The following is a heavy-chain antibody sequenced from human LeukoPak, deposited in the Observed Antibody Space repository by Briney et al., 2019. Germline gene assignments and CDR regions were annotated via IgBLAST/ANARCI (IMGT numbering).Heavy chain of an antibody. CDR1: GGFISSYY. V-gene: IGHV4-59*01. Sequence: RPSETLSLTCTVSGGFISSYYWSWIRQPPGKGLEWIGFISYSGSTYYNPSLKSRVTISVDTSKNQFSLKLSSVTAADTAVYYCARGGTRPDYYFDYWGQGTLLTVSS. CDR3: ARGGTRPDYYFDY. CDR2: ISYSGST. D-gene: IGHD2-2*01. J-gene: IGHJ4*02.